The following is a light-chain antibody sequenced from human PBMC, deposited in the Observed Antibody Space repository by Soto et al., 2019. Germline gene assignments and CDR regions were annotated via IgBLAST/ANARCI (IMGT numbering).Light chain of an antibody. CDR2: GAS. J-gene: IGKJ2*01. Sequence: DIQMTQSPSSVSASVGDRVTITCRASQGISSWLAWYQQRPGKAPNLLIYGASSLQSGVPSRFSGSESGTEFTLTISSLQPGDFETYYCQQTDSFPYTFGQGTKLEIK. CDR3: QQTDSFPYT. CDR1: QGISSW. V-gene: IGKV1-12*01.